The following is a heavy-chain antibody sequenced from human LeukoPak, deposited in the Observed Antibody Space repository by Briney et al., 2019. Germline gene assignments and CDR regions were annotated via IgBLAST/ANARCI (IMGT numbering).Heavy chain of an antibody. J-gene: IGHJ4*02. D-gene: IGHD3-22*01. CDR2: IIPIFGTA. Sequence: SVKVSCKASGGTFSSYAISWVRQAPGQGLEWMGRIIPIFGTANYARKFRGRVTITTDESTSTAYMELSSLRSEDTAVYYCARGYYYDSSGYYTPVYYFDYWGQGTLVTVSS. V-gene: IGHV1-69*05. CDR3: ARGYYYDSSGYYTPVYYFDY. CDR1: GGTFSSYA.